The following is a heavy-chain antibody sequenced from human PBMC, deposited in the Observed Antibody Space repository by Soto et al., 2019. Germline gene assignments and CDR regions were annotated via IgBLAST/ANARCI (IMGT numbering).Heavy chain of an antibody. CDR2: IYHSGST. V-gene: IGHV4-4*02. D-gene: IGHD1-7*01. Sequence: SETLSLTCAVSSGSISSSNWWSWVRQPPGKGLEWIGEIYHSGSTNYNPSLKSRVTISVDKSKNQFSLKLSSVTAADTAVYYCARVGGYNWNYDWYFDLWGRGTLVTVSS. CDR3: ARVGGYNWNYDWYFDL. CDR1: SGSISSSNW. J-gene: IGHJ2*01.